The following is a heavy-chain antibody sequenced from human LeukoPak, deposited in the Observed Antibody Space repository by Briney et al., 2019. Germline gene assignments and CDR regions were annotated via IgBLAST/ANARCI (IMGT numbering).Heavy chain of an antibody. CDR2: ISSSSSYI. CDR3: ARDEVGSSSFDYYYMDV. Sequence: GGSLRLSCAASGFTFSSYSINSVRQAPGTGLEWVSSISSSSSYIYYADSVQARFTISSDNAKNSLSLQMNSLRAEDTAVYYCARDEVGSSSFDYYYMDVWGKGTTVTVSS. CDR1: GFTFSSYS. D-gene: IGHD6-6*01. J-gene: IGHJ6*03. V-gene: IGHV3-21*01.